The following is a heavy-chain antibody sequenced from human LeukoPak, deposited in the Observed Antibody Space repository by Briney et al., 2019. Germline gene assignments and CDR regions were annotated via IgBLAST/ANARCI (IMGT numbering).Heavy chain of an antibody. D-gene: IGHD3-10*01. CDR2: INSDGSST. CDR1: GFTFSSYW. CDR3: AKDGYYYGSGSYPQYYFDY. J-gene: IGHJ4*02. V-gene: IGHV3-74*01. Sequence: PGGSLRLSCAASGFTFSSYWMHWVRQAPGKGLVWVSRINSDGSSTSYADSVKGRFTISRDNSKNTLYLQMNSLRAEDTAVYYCAKDGYYYGSGSYPQYYFDYWGQGTLVTVSS.